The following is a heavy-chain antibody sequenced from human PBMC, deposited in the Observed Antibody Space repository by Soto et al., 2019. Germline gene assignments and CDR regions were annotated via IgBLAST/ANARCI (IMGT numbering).Heavy chain of an antibody. D-gene: IGHD5-12*01. Sequence: GSLRLSCAASGITLSNYWMSWVRQAPGEGLEWVAHIKTDGSEQYYVDSVRGRFTISRDNGQNALYLQMNSLRADDTAVYYCAKGYTGYVFFDLWGQGTLVTVSS. CDR2: IKTDGSEQ. CDR1: GITLSNYW. V-gene: IGHV3-7*03. J-gene: IGHJ4*02. CDR3: AKGYTGYVFFDL.